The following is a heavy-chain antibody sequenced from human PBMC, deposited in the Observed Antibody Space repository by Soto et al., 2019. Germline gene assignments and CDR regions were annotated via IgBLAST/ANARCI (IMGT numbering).Heavy chain of an antibody. CDR2: ISYDGSNK. D-gene: IGHD3-16*01. CDR1: GFTFSSYA. Sequence: QVQLVESGGGVVQPGRSLRLSCAASGFTFSSYAMHWVRQAPGKGLEWVAVISYDGSNKYYADSVKGRFTISRDNSKNTLYLQMNSLRAKDTAVYYCARETTFIHWGQGTLVTVSS. J-gene: IGHJ4*02. V-gene: IGHV3-30-3*01. CDR3: ARETTFIH.